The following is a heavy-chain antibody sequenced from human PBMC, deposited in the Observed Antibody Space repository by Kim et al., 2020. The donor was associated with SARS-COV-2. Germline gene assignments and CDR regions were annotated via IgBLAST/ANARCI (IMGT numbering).Heavy chain of an antibody. V-gene: IGHV1-69*13. J-gene: IGHJ4*02. D-gene: IGHD3-10*01. CDR3: ARGLGGSGSYYNFPDY. CDR2: IIPIFGTA. Sequence: SVKVSCKASGGTFSSYAISWVRQAPGQGLEWMGGIIPIFGTANYAQKFQGRVTITADESTSTAYMELSSLRSEDTAVYYCARGLGGSGSYYNFPDYWGQGTLVTVSS. CDR1: GGTFSSYA.